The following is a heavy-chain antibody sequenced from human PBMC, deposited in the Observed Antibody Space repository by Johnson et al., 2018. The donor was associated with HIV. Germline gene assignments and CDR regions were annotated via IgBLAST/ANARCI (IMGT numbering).Heavy chain of an antibody. J-gene: IGHJ3*02. Sequence: EQLVASGGGLVQPGGSLRLSCAASGFTVSRNYMSWVRQAPGKGLEWVSVIYSGGRTHYADSVKGRFTISRDHSKTPVYLQMNSLRAEDTAVYYCARGYILTGYSGVFDMWGQGTMVTVSS. CDR2: IYSGGRT. D-gene: IGHD3-9*01. CDR1: GFTVSRNY. V-gene: IGHV3-66*01. CDR3: ARGYILTGYSGVFDM.